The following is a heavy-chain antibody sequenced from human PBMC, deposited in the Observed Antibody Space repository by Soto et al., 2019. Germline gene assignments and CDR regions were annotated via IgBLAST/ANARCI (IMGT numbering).Heavy chain of an antibody. D-gene: IGHD6-13*01. CDR3: ARDDSSSWYGYYYYGMDV. V-gene: IGHV1-69*12. Sequence: QVQLVQSGAEVKKPGSSVKVSCKASGGTFSSYAISWVRQAPGQGLEWMGGIIPIFGTANYAQKFQGRVTITADESTSTAYMELGSLRSEDTAVYYCARDDSSSWYGYYYYGMDVWGRGTTVTVS. J-gene: IGHJ6*02. CDR2: IIPIFGTA. CDR1: GGTFSSYA.